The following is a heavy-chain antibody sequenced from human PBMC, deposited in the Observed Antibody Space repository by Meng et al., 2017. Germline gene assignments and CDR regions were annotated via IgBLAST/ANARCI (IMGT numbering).Heavy chain of an antibody. V-gene: IGHV3-21*01. D-gene: IGHD3-22*01. CDR1: GFTFSSYS. Sequence: GESLKISCAASGFTFSSYSMNWVRQAPGKGLEWVSSISSSSYIYYADSVKGRFTISRDNAKNSLYLQMNSLRAEDTAVYYCARDHYYDSSGYHYRYYYAMDVWGQGTTVTVSS. CDR3: ARDHYYDSSGYHYRYYYAMDV. CDR2: ISSSSYI. J-gene: IGHJ6*02.